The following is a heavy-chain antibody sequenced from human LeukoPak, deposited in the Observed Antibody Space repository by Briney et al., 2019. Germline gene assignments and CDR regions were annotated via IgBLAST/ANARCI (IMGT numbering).Heavy chain of an antibody. J-gene: IGHJ4*02. CDR2: IYYSGST. CDR1: GGSISSYY. Sequence: SETLSLTCTVSGGSISSYYWSWIRQPPGKGLEWIGYIYYSGSTNYNPSLKSRVTISVDTSKNQFSLKLSSVAAADTAVYYCARTISGWTIVFDYWGQGTLVTVSS. CDR3: ARTISGWTIVFDY. V-gene: IGHV4-59*08. D-gene: IGHD6-19*01.